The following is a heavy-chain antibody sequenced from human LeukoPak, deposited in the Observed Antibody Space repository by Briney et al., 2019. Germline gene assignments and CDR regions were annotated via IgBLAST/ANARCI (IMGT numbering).Heavy chain of an antibody. Sequence: PGGSLRLSCAASGFTFSNSAMSWVRQAPGKGLEWVSTLSGSGITTYYADSVKGRFTISRDNSKNTLYLQMNSLRAEDTAVYYCAKDPVAGTVDYWGQGTLVTVSS. CDR3: AKDPVAGTVDY. J-gene: IGHJ4*02. D-gene: IGHD6-19*01. CDR2: LSGSGITT. CDR1: GFTFSNSA. V-gene: IGHV3-23*01.